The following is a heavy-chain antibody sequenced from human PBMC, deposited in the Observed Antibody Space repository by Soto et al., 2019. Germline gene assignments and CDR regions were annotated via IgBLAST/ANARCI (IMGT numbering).Heavy chain of an antibody. V-gene: IGHV1-69*04. CDR2: IIPILGIA. D-gene: IGHD6-19*01. CDR3: ARDSSGWTGRARYYYGMDV. Sequence: SVKVSCKASGGTFSSYTISWVRQAPGQGLEWMGRIIPILGIANYAQKFQGRVTITADKSTSTAYMELSSLRSEDTAVYYCARDSSGWTGRARYYYGMDVWGQGTTVTISS. CDR1: GGTFSSYT. J-gene: IGHJ6*02.